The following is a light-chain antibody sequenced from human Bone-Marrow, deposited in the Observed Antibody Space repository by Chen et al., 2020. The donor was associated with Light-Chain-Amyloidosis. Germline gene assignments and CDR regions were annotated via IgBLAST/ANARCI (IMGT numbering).Light chain of an antibody. V-gene: IGLV3-25*03. CDR1: DLPTKD. Sequence: SYELTQPHSVSVSPGQTARITCSGDDLPTKDAYCYQQKPGQAPVLVIHRDTERPSGISERFSGSSSMTTATLTISGVQAEDEADYHCQSADSSGTYEVIFGGGTKLTVL. CDR3: QSADSSGTYEVI. CDR2: RDT. J-gene: IGLJ2*01.